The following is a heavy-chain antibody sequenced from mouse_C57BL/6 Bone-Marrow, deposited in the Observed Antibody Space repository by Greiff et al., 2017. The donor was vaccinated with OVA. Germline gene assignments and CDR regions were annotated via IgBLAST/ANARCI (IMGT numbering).Heavy chain of an antibody. V-gene: IGHV1-54*01. J-gene: IGHJ2*01. Sequence: QVQLKQSGAELVRPGTSVKVSCKASGYAFTNYLIEWVKQRPGQGLEWIGVINPGSGGTNYNEKFKGKATLTADKSSSTAYMQLSSLTSEDSAVYFCARTFITPVVPCAGEYWGEGTTLTVSS. CDR1: GYAFTNYL. CDR2: INPGSGGT. D-gene: IGHD1-1*01. CDR3: ARTFITPVVPCAGEY.